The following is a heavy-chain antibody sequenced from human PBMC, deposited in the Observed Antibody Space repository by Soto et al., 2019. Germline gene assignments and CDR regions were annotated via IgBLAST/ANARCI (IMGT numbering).Heavy chain of an antibody. CDR1: GFTFSNYS. J-gene: IGHJ4*02. V-gene: IGHV3-30-3*01. CDR3: ARFDY. Sequence: QVQLVESGGGVVQPGRSLRLSCAASGFTFSNYSMHWVRQAPGKGLEWVAVASYDGSNKYYADSVKGRFTISRDNSKNTLYLQMNSLRAEDTAVYYWARFDYWGQGALVTVSS. CDR2: ASYDGSNK.